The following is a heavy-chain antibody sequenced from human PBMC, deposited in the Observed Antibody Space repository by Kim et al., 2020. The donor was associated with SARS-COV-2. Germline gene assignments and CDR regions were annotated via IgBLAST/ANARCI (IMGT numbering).Heavy chain of an antibody. V-gene: IGHV3-30*02. CDR3: AKDSLSSIAARRGGSGRGY. J-gene: IGHJ4*02. D-gene: IGHD6-6*01. Sequence: GRFTISRDNSKNTLYLQMNSLRAEDTAVYYCAKDSLSSIAARRGGSGRGYWGQGTLVTVSS.